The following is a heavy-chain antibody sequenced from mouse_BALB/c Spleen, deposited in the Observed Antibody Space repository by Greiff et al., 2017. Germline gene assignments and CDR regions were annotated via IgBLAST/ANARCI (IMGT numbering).Heavy chain of an antibody. CDR2: IWGDGST. Sequence: VQRVESGPGLVAPSQSLSITCTVSGFSLTGYGVNWVRQPPGKGLEWLGMIWGDGSTDYNSALKSRLSISKDNSKSQVFLKMNSLQTDDTARYYCARERGDGYYAMDYWGQGTSVTVSS. V-gene: IGHV2-6-7*01. CDR1: GFSLTGYG. D-gene: IGHD2-3*01. J-gene: IGHJ4*01. CDR3: ARERGDGYYAMDY.